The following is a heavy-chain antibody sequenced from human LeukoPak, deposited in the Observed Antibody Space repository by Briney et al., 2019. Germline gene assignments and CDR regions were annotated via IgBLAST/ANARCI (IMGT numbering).Heavy chain of an antibody. J-gene: IGHJ4*02. CDR2: ISGSGGST. CDR1: GFIFSTYW. CDR3: ARDPQGGGGSYGDY. Sequence: GGSLRLSCTGSGFIFSTYWMHWVRQAPGKGLVWVSAISGSGGSTYYADSVKGRFTISRDNSKNTLYVQMNRRRAEDTAAYYCARDPQGGGGSYGDYWGQGTLVTVSS. V-gene: IGHV3-23*01. D-gene: IGHD1-26*01.